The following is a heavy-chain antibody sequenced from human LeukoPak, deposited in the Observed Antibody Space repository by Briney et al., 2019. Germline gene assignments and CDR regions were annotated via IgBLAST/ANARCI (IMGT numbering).Heavy chain of an antibody. Sequence: GGALQISFKGSGCRFTSYWNGWGRPRPGKGGGGRGINYPGDCDTRYSPSFQGQVNISADKSINTAYLQWSSLKASDTAMYYCARQKSGSYFNDAFDIWGQGTMVTVSS. CDR3: ARQKSGSYFNDAFDI. V-gene: IGHV5-51*01. CDR2: NYPGDCDT. D-gene: IGHD1-26*01. J-gene: IGHJ3*02. CDR1: GCRFTSYW.